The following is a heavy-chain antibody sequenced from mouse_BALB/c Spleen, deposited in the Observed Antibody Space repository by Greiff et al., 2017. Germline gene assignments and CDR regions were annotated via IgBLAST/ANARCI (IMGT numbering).Heavy chain of an antibody. CDR1: GYSITSGYS. J-gene: IGHJ1*01. V-gene: IGHV3-1*02. D-gene: IGHD1-1*01. CDR2: IHYSGST. Sequence: EVHLVESGPDLVKPSQSLSLTCTVTGYSITSGYSWHWIRQFPGNKLEWMGYIHYSGSTNYNPSLKSRISITRDTSKNQFFLQLNSVTTEDTATYYCAKEVYYGSSYWYFDVWGAGTTVTVSS. CDR3: AKEVYYGSSYWYFDV.